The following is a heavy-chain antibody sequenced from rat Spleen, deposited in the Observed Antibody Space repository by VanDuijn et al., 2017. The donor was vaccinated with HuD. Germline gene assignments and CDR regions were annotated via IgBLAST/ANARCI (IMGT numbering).Heavy chain of an antibody. CDR1: GFTFSTFP. D-gene: IGHD1-9*01. J-gene: IGHJ2*01. V-gene: IGHV5-29*01. CDR2: ISYGDSSGHSGT. Sequence: EVQLVESGGGLVQPGRSLKLSCTASGFTFSTFPMVWVRQAPTTGLEWVATISYGDSSGHSGTYYRDSVRGRFTISRDDAKSTLSLQMDSLRSEDTATYYCARRHYGYTDYFDYWGQGVMVTVSS. CDR3: ARRHYGYTDYFDY.